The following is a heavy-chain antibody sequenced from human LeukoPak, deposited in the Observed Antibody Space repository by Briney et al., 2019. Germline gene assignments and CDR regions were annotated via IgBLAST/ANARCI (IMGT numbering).Heavy chain of an antibody. D-gene: IGHD3-22*01. J-gene: IGHJ4*02. CDR1: GYTFAAYY. Sequence: ASVKVSCKASGYTFAAYYIHWVRQTPGQRLEWVGWINPNNGGTNYAQNFQDRVIMTRDTYITTAYMELTKLRSDDTAVYYCARDHYDSSGYFDSWGQGTLVTVSS. CDR3: ARDHYDSSGYFDS. V-gene: IGHV1-2*02. CDR2: INPNNGGT.